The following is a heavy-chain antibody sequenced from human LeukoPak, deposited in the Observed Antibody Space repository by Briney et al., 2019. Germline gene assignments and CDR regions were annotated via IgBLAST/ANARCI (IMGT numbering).Heavy chain of an antibody. J-gene: IGHJ5*02. D-gene: IGHD3-16*02. CDR2: IYYSGST. Sequence: SETLSLTCTVSGGSISSSSYYWGWIRQPPGKGLEWIGSIYYSGSTYYNPSLKSRVTISVDTSKNQFSLKLSSVTAADTAVYYCARDRPRVPKIMITFGGVIVTPGFDPWGQGTLVTVSS. V-gene: IGHV4-39*07. CDR1: GGSISSSSYY. CDR3: ARDRPRVPKIMITFGGVIVTPGFDP.